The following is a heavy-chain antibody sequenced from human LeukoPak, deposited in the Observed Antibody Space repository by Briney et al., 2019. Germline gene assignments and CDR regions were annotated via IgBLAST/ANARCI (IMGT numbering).Heavy chain of an antibody. Sequence: SETLSLTCTVSGGSISSNYWSWLRQPPGKGLEWIGYIYYSGSTNYDPSLKSRVTISVDTAKNQVSLNLTSVTAADTAVYYCARQSADFWTDYAKNWFDPWGQGTLVTVSS. CDR1: GGSISSNY. J-gene: IGHJ5*02. CDR2: IYYSGST. CDR3: ARQSADFWTDYAKNWFDP. V-gene: IGHV4-59*01. D-gene: IGHD3/OR15-3a*01.